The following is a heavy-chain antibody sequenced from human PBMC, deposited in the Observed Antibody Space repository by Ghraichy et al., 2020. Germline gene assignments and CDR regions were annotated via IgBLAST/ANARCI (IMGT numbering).Heavy chain of an antibody. CDR2: INHSGST. CDR3: AKSGFGYSSGWHDY. Sequence: SETLSLTCAVYGGSFSGYYWSWIRQPPGKGLEWIGEINHSGSTNYNPSLKSRVTISVDTSNNQFSLKLSSVTAAETAVYYCAKSGFGYSSGWHDYWGQGTLVTVSS. D-gene: IGHD6-19*01. CDR1: GGSFSGYY. J-gene: IGHJ4*02. V-gene: IGHV4-34*01.